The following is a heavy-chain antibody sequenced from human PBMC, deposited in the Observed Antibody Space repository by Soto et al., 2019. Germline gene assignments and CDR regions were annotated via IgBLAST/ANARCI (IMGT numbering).Heavy chain of an antibody. CDR2: IKSKTDGGTT. CDR1: GFTFSNAW. J-gene: IGHJ6*03. V-gene: IGHV3-15*01. Sequence: EVQLVESGGGLVKPGGSLRLSCAASGFTFSNAWMSWVRQAPGKGLEWVGRIKSKTDGGTTDYAAPVKGRITISRDDSKNTLYLQMNSLKTEDTAVYYCTTSEVDIVVVPAAIGYYYMDVWGKGTTVTVSS. D-gene: IGHD2-2*02. CDR3: TTSEVDIVVVPAAIGYYYMDV.